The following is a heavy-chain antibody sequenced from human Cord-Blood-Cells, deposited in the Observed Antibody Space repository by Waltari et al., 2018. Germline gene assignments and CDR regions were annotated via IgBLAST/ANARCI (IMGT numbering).Heavy chain of an antibody. CDR1: GGSISSYN. J-gene: IGHJ4*02. D-gene: IGHD2-2*01. Sequence: QVQLQESGPGLVKPSETLSLTCTVSGGSISSYNWSWIRQPAGKGLEWIGRIYTSGSTNYNPSLTGRVTMSVDTSKNQFSLKLSAGTAADTAVYYCARDSSGGPYLPAAINYLDYGGQGTLVTVSS. CDR3: ARDSSGGPYLPAAINYLDY. V-gene: IGHV4-4*07. CDR2: IYTSGST.